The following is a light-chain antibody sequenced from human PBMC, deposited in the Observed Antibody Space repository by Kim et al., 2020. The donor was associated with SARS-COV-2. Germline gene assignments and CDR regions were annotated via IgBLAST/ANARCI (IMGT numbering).Light chain of an antibody. V-gene: IGKV3-20*01. CDR2: GAS. Sequence: SLSPGERATLSCRASQSVSSSYLAWYQQKPGQAPRLLIYGASCRATGIPDRFSGSGSGTDFTLTISRLEPEDFAVYYCQQYGSWTFGQGTKVDIK. CDR1: QSVSSSY. J-gene: IGKJ1*01. CDR3: QQYGSWT.